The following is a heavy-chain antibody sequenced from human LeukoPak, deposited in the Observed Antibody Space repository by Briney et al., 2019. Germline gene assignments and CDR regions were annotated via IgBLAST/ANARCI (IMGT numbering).Heavy chain of an antibody. CDR3: ARDYYDTTGPLTY. D-gene: IGHD3-22*01. J-gene: IGHJ4*02. V-gene: IGHV3-7*01. Sequence: PGGSLRLSCAASGFTFSSYWMSWVRQAPGKGLQWVANIRQDGSEKYYVDSVKGRFTISRDNAKNSLYLQMNSLRAEDTAAYFCARDYYDTTGPLTYWGQGTLVTVSS. CDR2: IRQDGSEK. CDR1: GFTFSSYW.